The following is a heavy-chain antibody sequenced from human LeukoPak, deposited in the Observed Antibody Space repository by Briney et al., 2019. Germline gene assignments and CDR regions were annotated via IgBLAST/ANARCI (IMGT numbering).Heavy chain of an antibody. V-gene: IGHV3-21*01. J-gene: IGHJ4*02. CDR1: GFTFSSYS. Sequence: GGSLRLSGAASGFTFSSYSMNWVRQAPGKGLEWVSSISSSSSYIYYADSVKCRFTISRDNAKNSLYLQMNSLRAEDTAVYYCARGTAMVHFDYWGQGTLVTVSS. D-gene: IGHD5-18*01. CDR2: ISSSSSYI. CDR3: ARGTAMVHFDY.